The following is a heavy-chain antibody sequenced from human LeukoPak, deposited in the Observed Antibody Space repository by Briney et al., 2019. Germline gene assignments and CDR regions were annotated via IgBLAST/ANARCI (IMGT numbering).Heavy chain of an antibody. Sequence: ASVKVSXKASGYTFTSYGISWVRQAPGQGLEWMGWISAYNGNTNYAQKLQGRVTMTTDTSTSTAYLELRSLRSDDTAVYYCARDREARXXXYSYXLXDYXGXGTLVTVSS. J-gene: IGHJ4*01. CDR3: ARDREARXXXYSYXLXDY. D-gene: IGHD5-18*01. CDR2: ISAYNGNT. CDR1: GYTFTSYG. V-gene: IGHV1-18*01.